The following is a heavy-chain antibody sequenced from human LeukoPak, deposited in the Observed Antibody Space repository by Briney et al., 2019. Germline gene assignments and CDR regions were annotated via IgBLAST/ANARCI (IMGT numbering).Heavy chain of an antibody. Sequence: PGGSLRLSCAASGYSFTSYWIGWVRQMPGKGLEWMGIIYPGDSDTRYSPSFQGQVTISADKSISTAYLQWSSLKASDTAMYYCARANAHDYGDSLFDYWGQGTLVTVSS. CDR2: IYPGDSDT. V-gene: IGHV5-51*01. CDR1: GYSFTSYW. CDR3: ARANAHDYGDSLFDY. J-gene: IGHJ4*02. D-gene: IGHD4-17*01.